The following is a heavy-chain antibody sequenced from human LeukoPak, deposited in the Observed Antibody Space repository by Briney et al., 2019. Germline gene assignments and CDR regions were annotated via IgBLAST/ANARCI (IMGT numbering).Heavy chain of an antibody. CDR2: IYHSGST. CDR3: ARSVSSTVADY. V-gene: IGHV4-39*07. Sequence: SETLSLTCTVSGGSISSSSYYWGWIRQPPGKGLEWIGSIYHSGSTYYNPSLKSRVTISVDTSKNQFSLKLSSVTAADTAVYYCARSVSSTVADYWGQGTLVSVSS. D-gene: IGHD4-17*01. J-gene: IGHJ4*02. CDR1: GGSISSSSYY.